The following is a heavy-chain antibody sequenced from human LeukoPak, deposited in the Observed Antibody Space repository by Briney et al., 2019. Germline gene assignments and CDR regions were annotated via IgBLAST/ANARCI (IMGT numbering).Heavy chain of an antibody. Sequence: SETLSLTCTVAGGFIGTYYWSWIRQPAGKGLEWIGRIYTSGSTNYNPSLKSRVSMAVDTSKNQFSLKLTSVTAADTAVYYCARGQLATAMGRDYFDYWGQGTVVTVSS. J-gene: IGHJ4*02. CDR3: ARGQLATAMGRDYFDY. V-gene: IGHV4-4*07. CDR1: GGFIGTYY. D-gene: IGHD5-18*01. CDR2: IYTSGST.